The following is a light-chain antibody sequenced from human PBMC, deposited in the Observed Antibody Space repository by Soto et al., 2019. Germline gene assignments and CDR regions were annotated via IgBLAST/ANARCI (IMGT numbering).Light chain of an antibody. CDR2: DAS. V-gene: IGKV1-5*01. Sequence: DIQMTQSPSTLSASVGDRVTITCRASQSVNKWLARYQQKPGRAPNLVIYDASTLQTSVTSTFSGSGSGTEFTLTISSLQPDDFGTYYCQQYQSWPYTFGQGTKLEIK. J-gene: IGKJ2*01. CDR1: QSVNKW. CDR3: QQYQSWPYT.